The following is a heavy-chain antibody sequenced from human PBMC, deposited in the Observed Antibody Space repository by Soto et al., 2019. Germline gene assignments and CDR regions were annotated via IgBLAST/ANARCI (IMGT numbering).Heavy chain of an antibody. J-gene: IGHJ6*02. CDR3: ARDLYSRYFALRGLDV. D-gene: IGHD3-9*01. CDR1: GFTFSGYS. Sequence: GGSLRLSCAASGFTFSGYSMNWVRQAPGKGLEWVSFISTRSSSIYYADSVKGRFTISRDDAKNSLFLQINSLRDEDTAVYYFARDLYSRYFALRGLDVWGQGTLVTVYS. V-gene: IGHV3-48*02. CDR2: ISTRSSSI.